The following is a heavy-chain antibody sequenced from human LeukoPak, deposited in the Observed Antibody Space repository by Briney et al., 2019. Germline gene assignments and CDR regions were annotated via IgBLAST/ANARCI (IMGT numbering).Heavy chain of an antibody. CDR1: GFTFTNYA. J-gene: IGHJ4*02. D-gene: IGHD3/OR15-3a*01. CDR2: ITGGGGST. V-gene: IGHV3-23*01. Sequence: GGSLRLSCAASGFTFTNYAMNWVRQAPGKGLEWVPTITGGGGSTYLADSVKGRFTVSRDNSENMLYLQMDSLRAEDTAVYYCAKVSGDFWAGFSGYYFDYWGQGTLVTVSS. CDR3: AKVSGDFWAGFSGYYFDY.